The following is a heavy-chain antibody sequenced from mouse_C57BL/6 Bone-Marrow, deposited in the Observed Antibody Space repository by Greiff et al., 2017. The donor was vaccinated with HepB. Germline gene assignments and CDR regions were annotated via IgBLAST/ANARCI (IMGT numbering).Heavy chain of an antibody. J-gene: IGHJ1*03. CDR2: IYPGSGST. D-gene: IGHD1-1*01. CDR3: ARNYYGSSYRWYFDV. CDR1: GYTFTSYW. V-gene: IGHV1-55*01. Sequence: VQLQQPGAELVKPGASVKMSCKASGYTFTSYWITWVKQRPGQGLEWIGDIYPGSGSTNYNEKFKSKATLTVDTSSSTAYMQLSSLTSEDSAVYYYARNYYGSSYRWYFDVWGTGTTGTVSS.